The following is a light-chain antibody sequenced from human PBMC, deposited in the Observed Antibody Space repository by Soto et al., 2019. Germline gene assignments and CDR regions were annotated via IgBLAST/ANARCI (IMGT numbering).Light chain of an antibody. V-gene: IGLV1-44*01. CDR2: STN. Sequence: QSVLTQPPSASGTPGQRVTISCSGSSSNIGGNTVNWYQQLPGTTPKLLIYSTNQRPSGVPDRFSGSKSGTSASLAISGPQSEDEADYYWATWDDSLNGVVFGGGTKLTVL. J-gene: IGLJ2*01. CDR3: ATWDDSLNGVV. CDR1: SSNIGGNT.